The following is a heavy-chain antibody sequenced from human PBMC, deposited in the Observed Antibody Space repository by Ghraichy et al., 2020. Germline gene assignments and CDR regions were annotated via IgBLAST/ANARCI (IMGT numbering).Heavy chain of an antibody. CDR1: GGTFSSYA. Sequence: SVKVSCKASGGTFSSYAISWVRQAPGQGLKWMGGIIPIFGTANYAQKFQGRVTITADKSTSTAYMELSSLRSEDTAVYYCARGGVRFLEWLPQIDYYYGMDVWGQGTTVTVSS. J-gene: IGHJ6*02. CDR2: IIPIFGTA. V-gene: IGHV1-69*06. CDR3: ARGGVRFLEWLPQIDYYYGMDV. D-gene: IGHD3-3*01.